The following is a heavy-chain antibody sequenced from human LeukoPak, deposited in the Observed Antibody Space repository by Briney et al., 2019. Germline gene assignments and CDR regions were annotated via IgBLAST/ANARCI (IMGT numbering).Heavy chain of an antibody. D-gene: IGHD3-22*01. CDR2: IYPGDSDT. J-gene: IGHJ4*02. V-gene: IGHV5-51*01. CDR1: GYSFNSYW. CDR3: ARGLYYYDSSGYYDPRYFDY. Sequence: GESLKISCKGSGYSFNSYWIGWVRQMPGKGLEWMGIIYPGDSDTRYSPSFQGQVTISADKSISTAYLQWSSLKASDTAMYYCARGLYYYDSSGYYDPRYFDYWGQGTLVTDSS.